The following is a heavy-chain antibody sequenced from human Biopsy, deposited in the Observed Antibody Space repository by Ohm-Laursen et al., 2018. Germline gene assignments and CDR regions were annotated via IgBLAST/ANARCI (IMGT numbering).Heavy chain of an antibody. V-gene: IGHV4-59*01. CDR1: GGSISSYY. CDR2: IYYSGST. J-gene: IGHJ6*02. CDR3: ARATNSTGWPYYYFYGMDV. Sequence: GTLSLTCAVSGGSISSYYWNWIRQPPGKGLEWIGYIYYSGSTNYNPSLKSRVTISVDTSKNQFSLRLNSVTAADTAVYYCARATNSTGWPYYYFYGMDVWGQGTTVTVSS. D-gene: IGHD2/OR15-2a*01.